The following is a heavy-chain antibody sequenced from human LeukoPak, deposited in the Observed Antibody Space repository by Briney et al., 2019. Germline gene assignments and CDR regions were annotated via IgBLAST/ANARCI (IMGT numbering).Heavy chain of an antibody. CDR2: IYYSGST. Sequence: SETLSLTCTVSGGSMSTYYWSWIRQSPGEGLEWIGYIYYSGSTSYNPSLKSRLTISIDTSKTQFYLKLSPVTAADTAVYYCARVVYSGSWGYFDYWGQGILVTVSS. V-gene: IGHV4-59*01. D-gene: IGHD3-10*01. J-gene: IGHJ4*02. CDR1: GGSMSTYY. CDR3: ARVVYSGSWGYFDY.